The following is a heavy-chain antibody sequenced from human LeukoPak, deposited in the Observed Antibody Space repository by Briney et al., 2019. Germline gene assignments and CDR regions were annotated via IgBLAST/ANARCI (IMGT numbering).Heavy chain of an antibody. CDR2: ISSSSNYI. D-gene: IGHD2-2*01. CDR1: GFTFSSYS. J-gene: IGHJ4*02. CDR3: AVPRSTAY. Sequence: GGSLRLSCAASGFTFSSYSMNWVRQAPGKGLEWVSSISSSSNYIYYADSVKGRFTISRDNAKNSLFLQMNRLRAEDTAVCSCAVPRSTAYGGQGTLVTVSA. V-gene: IGHV3-21*01.